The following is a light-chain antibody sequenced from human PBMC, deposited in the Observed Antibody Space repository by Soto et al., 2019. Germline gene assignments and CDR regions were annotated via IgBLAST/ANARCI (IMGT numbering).Light chain of an antibody. J-gene: IGKJ2*01. CDR3: QQAYIKPYT. CDR2: GAS. Sequence: DIQVTQSPVSLSASVGDRVTITCRTSQGISTYLNWYQQKAGDAPRLLISGASDLENGVPSRFSGSGSGADFTLTLNSLRPEDFATYYCQQAYIKPYTFGQGTKLEI. CDR1: QGISTY. V-gene: IGKV1-39*01.